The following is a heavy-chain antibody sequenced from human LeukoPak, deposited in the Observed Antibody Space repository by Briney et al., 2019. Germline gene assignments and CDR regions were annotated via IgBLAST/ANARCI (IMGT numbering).Heavy chain of an antibody. CDR3: ARDRDVGVYGDFDY. CDR2: ISGSGGDI. Sequence: PGGSLRLSCGTSGFTFSSYAMSWVRQAPGKGLEWVSGISGSGGDIFYADSVKGRFTISRDNSKNTLYLQMNSPRADDTALYYCARDRDVGVYGDFDYWGQGTLVTVSS. V-gene: IGHV3-23*01. D-gene: IGHD4-17*01. CDR1: GFTFSSYA. J-gene: IGHJ4*02.